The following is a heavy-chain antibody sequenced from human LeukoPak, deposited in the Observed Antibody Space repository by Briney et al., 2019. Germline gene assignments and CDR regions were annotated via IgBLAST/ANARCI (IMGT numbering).Heavy chain of an antibody. CDR1: GGSISSGGYY. V-gene: IGHV4-31*03. CDR3: ASSPDYYGSGGGYYFDY. J-gene: IGHJ4*02. CDR2: IYYSGST. D-gene: IGHD3-10*01. Sequence: PSQTLSLTCTVSGGSISSGGYYWSWIRQHPGKGLEWIGYIYYSGSTYYNPSLKSRVTISVDTSKNQFSQKLSSVTAADTAVYYCASSPDYYGSGGGYYFDYWGQGTLVTVSS.